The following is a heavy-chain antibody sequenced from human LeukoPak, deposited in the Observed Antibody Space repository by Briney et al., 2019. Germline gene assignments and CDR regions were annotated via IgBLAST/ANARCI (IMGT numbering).Heavy chain of an antibody. Sequence: VKGSCKASGFTFTSSAVQWVRQARGQGLEWIGWIVVGSGNTNYAQKFQERVTSTRDMSTSTVYMELSSLRSEDTAVYYCAAEGRPTVVTFRKGAVDLWGQGTIVSVSS. CDR2: IVVGSGNT. CDR1: GFTFTSSA. D-gene: IGHD4-23*01. V-gene: IGHV1-58*01. J-gene: IGHJ3*01. CDR3: AAEGRPTVVTFRKGAVDL.